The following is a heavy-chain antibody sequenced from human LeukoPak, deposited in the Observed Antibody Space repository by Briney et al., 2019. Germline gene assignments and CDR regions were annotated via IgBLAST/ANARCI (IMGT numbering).Heavy chain of an antibody. D-gene: IGHD3-10*01. Sequence: SETLSLTCTVSGGSISSYYWSWIRQPPGKGLEWIGYIYYSGSTNYNPSLKSRVTISVDTSKNQFSLKLSSVTAADTAVYYCARDSPMGARDYWGQGTLVTVSS. J-gene: IGHJ4*02. CDR3: ARDSPMGARDY. CDR1: GGSISSYY. V-gene: IGHV4-59*12. CDR2: IYYSGST.